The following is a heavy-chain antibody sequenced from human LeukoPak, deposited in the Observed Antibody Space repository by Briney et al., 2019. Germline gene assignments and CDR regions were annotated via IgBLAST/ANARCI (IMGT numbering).Heavy chain of an antibody. CDR1: GFTFTTYS. CDR2: TSDRAGSS. J-gene: IGHJ4*02. CDR3: ANNRIVGITPLDY. V-gene: IGHV3-23*01. D-gene: IGHD1-26*01. Sequence: GGSLRLSCAASGFTFTTYSMNWVRQAPGKGLEWVSTTSDRAGSSSYSDSVKGRFTISRDNSKNTLYLQMNSLRAEDTAVYYCANNRIVGITPLDYWGQGTLVIVSS.